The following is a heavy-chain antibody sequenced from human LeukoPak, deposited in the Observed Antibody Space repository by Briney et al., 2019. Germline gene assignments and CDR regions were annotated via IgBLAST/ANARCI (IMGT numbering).Heavy chain of an antibody. J-gene: IGHJ4*02. CDR3: AKLYSSSPL. D-gene: IGHD6-13*01. Sequence: GGSLRLSCAASGLTFSSYWMSRVRQAPGKGLEWVANIKQDGSEKYYVDSVKGRFTISRDNAKNSLYLQMNSLRAEDTAVYYCAKLYSSSPLWGQGTLVTVSS. CDR2: IKQDGSEK. V-gene: IGHV3-7*01. CDR1: GLTFSSYW.